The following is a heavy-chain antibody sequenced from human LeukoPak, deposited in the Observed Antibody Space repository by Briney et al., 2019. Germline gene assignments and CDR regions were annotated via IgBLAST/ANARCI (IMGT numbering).Heavy chain of an antibody. CDR3: GRDGYKLSPDY. CDR2: IYSGGST. J-gene: IGHJ4*02. D-gene: IGHD5-12*01. Sequence: PGVSLRFSCAASGFTVSSNYMSWVRQAPGQGLEWVSVIYSGGSTYYADSVKGRFTISRDTTKNTLYLQMNSLRADDTAVYYSGRDGYKLSPDYWGQGTLVTVSS. V-gene: IGHV3-66*01. CDR1: GFTVSSNY.